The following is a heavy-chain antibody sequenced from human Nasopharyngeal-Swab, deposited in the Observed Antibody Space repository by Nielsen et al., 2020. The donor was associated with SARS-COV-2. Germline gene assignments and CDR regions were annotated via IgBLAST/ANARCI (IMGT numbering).Heavy chain of an antibody. CDR3: ARDLTPMVIIYAFDM. Sequence: GGSLRPSCAASGFTFSNYAMHWVRQAPGKGLEWVAVIWHDGSNKYYADSVKGRFTISRDNSKNTLYLQMNSLRAEDTAVYYCARDLTPMVIIYAFDMWGQGTMVTVSS. J-gene: IGHJ3*02. D-gene: IGHD5-18*01. V-gene: IGHV3-33*01. CDR2: IWHDGSNK. CDR1: GFTFSNYA.